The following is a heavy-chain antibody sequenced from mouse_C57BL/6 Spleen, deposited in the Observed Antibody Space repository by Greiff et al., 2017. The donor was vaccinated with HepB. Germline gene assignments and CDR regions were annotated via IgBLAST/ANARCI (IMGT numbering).Heavy chain of an antibody. CDR2: IYPGNSDT. J-gene: IGHJ1*03. V-gene: IGHV1-5*01. D-gene: IGHD1-1*01. CDR3: TRSITTVVYWYFDV. CDR1: GYTFTSYW. Sequence: EVQLVESGTVLARPGASVKMSCKTSGYTFTSYWMHWVKQRPGQGLEWIGAIYPGNSDTSYNQKFKGKAKLTAVTSASTAYMELSSLTNEDSAVYYCTRSITTVVYWYFDVWGTGTTVTVSS.